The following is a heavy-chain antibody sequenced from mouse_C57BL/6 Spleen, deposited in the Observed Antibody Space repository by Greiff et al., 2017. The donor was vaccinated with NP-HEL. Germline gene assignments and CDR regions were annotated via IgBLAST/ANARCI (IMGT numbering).Heavy chain of an antibody. J-gene: IGHJ2*01. CDR2: TYWDDDK. V-gene: IGHV8-12*01. Sequence: QVTLKESGPGILQPSQTLSLSCSFSGFSLSTSGMGVSWIRPPSGKGLEWLAHTYWDDDKRYNPSLKSRPTISKDNSRNQVFLKLTSVDTADTATNYCARREDGSSYFDYWGQGTTLTVSS. CDR3: ARREDGSSYFDY. D-gene: IGHD1-1*01. CDR1: GFSLSTSGMG.